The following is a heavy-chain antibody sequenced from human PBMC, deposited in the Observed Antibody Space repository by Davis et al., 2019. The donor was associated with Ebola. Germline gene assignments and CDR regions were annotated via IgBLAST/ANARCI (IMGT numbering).Heavy chain of an antibody. CDR1: GFTFSSYW. Sequence: GESLKISCAASGFTFSSYWMHWVRQAPGKGLVWVSRINSDGSSTSYADSVKGRFTISRDNAKNTLYLQMNRLRAEDTAVYYCARDGEWFGELVDDWGQGTLVTVSS. V-gene: IGHV3-74*01. J-gene: IGHJ4*02. D-gene: IGHD3-10*01. CDR3: ARDGEWFGELVDD. CDR2: INSDGSST.